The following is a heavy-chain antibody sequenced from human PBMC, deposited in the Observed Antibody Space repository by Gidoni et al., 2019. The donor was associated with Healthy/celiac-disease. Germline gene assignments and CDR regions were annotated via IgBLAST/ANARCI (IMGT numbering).Heavy chain of an antibody. Sequence: EVQLLESGGGLVQHGGSLRLFCAASGFTFSSFAMSWVRKVPGKGLEWVAVLCVSCGSTDYADSVKVLFTISRDNSNNMLYLQMNSLRAEDTAVYYCAKVVATIVDYWGQGTLGTVSS. V-gene: IGHV3-23*01. CDR3: AKVVATIVDY. CDR2: LCVSCGST. J-gene: IGHJ4*02. CDR1: GFTFSSFA. D-gene: IGHD5-12*01.